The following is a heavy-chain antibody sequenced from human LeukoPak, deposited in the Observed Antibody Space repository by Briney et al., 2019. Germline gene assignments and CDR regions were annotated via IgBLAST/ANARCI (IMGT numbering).Heavy chain of an antibody. D-gene: IGHD3-9*01. CDR2: ISGSGVST. Sequence: GGSLRLSCAASGLTFSSYAMSWVRQAPGKGLEWASAISGSGVSTYYADSVKGRFTISRDNSKNTLYLQMNSLRAEDTAVYYCAKALRYFDWLSPFDYWGQGTLVTVSS. V-gene: IGHV3-23*01. CDR1: GLTFSSYA. CDR3: AKALRYFDWLSPFDY. J-gene: IGHJ4*02.